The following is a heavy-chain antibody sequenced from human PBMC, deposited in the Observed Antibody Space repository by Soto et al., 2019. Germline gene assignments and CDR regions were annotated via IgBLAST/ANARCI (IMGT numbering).Heavy chain of an antibody. CDR3: VRDGAGGYGLGWFDP. CDR1: GDSISRGGYY. Sequence: QVQLQESGPGLVKPSQTLSLTCTVSGDSISRGGYYYNWIRHLPGKGLAWIGYIYHTGSTNYNPSLKSRVTISGDTSKNQLSLELRSVSAAVTAVDDCVRDGAGGYGLGWFDPWGQGTLVTVSS. CDR2: IYHTGST. J-gene: IGHJ5*01. V-gene: IGHV4-31*03. D-gene: IGHD2-15*01.